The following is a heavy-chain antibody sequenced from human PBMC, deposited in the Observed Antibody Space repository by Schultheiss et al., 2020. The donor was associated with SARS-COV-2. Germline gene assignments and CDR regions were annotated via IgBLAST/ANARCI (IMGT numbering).Heavy chain of an antibody. D-gene: IGHD6-13*01. V-gene: IGHV3-30*19. J-gene: IGHJ5*02. CDR1: GFTFSSYG. Sequence: GGSLRLSCAASGFTFSSYGMHWVRQAPGKGLEWVAVISYDGSNKYYADSVKGRFTISRDNSKNTLYLQMNSLRAEDTAVYYCAKGPSSIWQQLAPNWFDPWGQGTLVTVSS. CDR2: ISYDGSNK. CDR3: AKGPSSIWQQLAPNWFDP.